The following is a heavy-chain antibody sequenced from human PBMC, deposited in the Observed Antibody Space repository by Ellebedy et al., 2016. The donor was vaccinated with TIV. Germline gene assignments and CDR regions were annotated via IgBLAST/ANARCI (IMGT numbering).Heavy chain of an antibody. CDR2: ISVSAVNT. V-gene: IGHV3-23*01. J-gene: IGHJ4*02. CDR1: GFTFSSYA. CDR3: AKGTLSVPAADDY. Sequence: GGSLRLSXAASGFTFSSYAMSWVRQAPGKGLEWVSAISVSAVNTYYADSVKGRFTISRDNSKNTLYLQMNSLREEDTAVYYCAKGTLSVPAADDYWGQGTLVTVSS. D-gene: IGHD2-2*01.